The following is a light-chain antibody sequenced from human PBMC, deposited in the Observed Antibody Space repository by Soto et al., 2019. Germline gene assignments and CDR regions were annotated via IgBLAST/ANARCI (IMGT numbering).Light chain of an antibody. J-gene: IGLJ1*01. CDR3: SSYTGNNNYV. CDR1: SSDVGCYSY. Sequence: QSALTQPASVSGSPGQSITISCTGTSSDVGCYSYVSWFQQHPGKVPKLMIYDVSNRHSGVSNRFSGSKSGNTASLTISWLQADDEADYYCSSYTGNNNYVFGSGTKLTVL. CDR2: DVS. V-gene: IGLV2-14*01.